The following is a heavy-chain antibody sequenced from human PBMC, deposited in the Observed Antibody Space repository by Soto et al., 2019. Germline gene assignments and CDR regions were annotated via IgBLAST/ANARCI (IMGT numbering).Heavy chain of an antibody. Sequence: EVQLVESGGGLVRPGRSLRLSCTASGFTFDDYAMHWVWQAPGRGLEWVSGITWNSGNIAYADSVKGRFTIARDDDNNSLYLQMNSLRPEDTALYYCVKDSYADFHRVLSTAEYFFDYWGHGTLVTVSS. J-gene: IGHJ4*01. CDR2: ITWNSGNI. V-gene: IGHV3-9*01. CDR3: VKDSYADFHRVLSTAEYFFDY. CDR1: GFTFDDYA. D-gene: IGHD2-2*01.